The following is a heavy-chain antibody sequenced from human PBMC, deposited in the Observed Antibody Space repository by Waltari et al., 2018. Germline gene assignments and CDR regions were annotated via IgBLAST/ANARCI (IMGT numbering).Heavy chain of an antibody. CDR3: ARCRGIQSGWPLGY. V-gene: IGHV1-3*01. D-gene: IGHD6-19*01. CDR2: INAGNGNT. CDR1: GYTFTSSA. J-gene: IGHJ4*02. Sequence: QVQLVQSGAEVTKPGAAVKVSCKASGYTFTSSAMHWVRQAPGQRLEWMGWINAGNGNTKYSQKFQGRVTITRDTSASTAYMELSSLRSEDTAVYYCARCRGIQSGWPLGYWGQGTLVTVSS.